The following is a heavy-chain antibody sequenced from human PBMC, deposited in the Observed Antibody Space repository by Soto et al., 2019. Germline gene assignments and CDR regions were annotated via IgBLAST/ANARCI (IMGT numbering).Heavy chain of an antibody. D-gene: IGHD2-21*01. J-gene: IGHJ6*02. CDR3: VRGANGLWRIDG. CDR2: SRNKANSYST. CDR1: GFTFSDHY. V-gene: IGHV3-72*01. Sequence: EVQLVDSGGGLVQPGGSLRLSCAASGFTFSDHYMDWVRQAPGKGLEWVGRSRNKANSYSTEYAASVKGRFTISRDVSKNSLYLQMNSLKTGDTAVYYCVRGANGLWRIDGCGQGTSVTVSS.